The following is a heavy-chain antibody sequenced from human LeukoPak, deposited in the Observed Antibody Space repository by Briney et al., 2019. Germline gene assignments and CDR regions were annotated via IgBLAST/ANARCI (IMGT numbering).Heavy chain of an antibody. CDR2: ISYDGSNE. Sequence: GGSLRLSCAASGFTFSNYGMHWVRQAPGTGLEWVAVISYDGSNEYYADSVKGRFAISRDTSKNTLYLQMNGLRAEDTALYYCARKFLTGRLIDYWGQGTLVTVSS. V-gene: IGHV3-30*03. CDR1: GFTFSNYG. J-gene: IGHJ4*02. CDR3: ARKFLTGRLIDY. D-gene: IGHD7-27*01.